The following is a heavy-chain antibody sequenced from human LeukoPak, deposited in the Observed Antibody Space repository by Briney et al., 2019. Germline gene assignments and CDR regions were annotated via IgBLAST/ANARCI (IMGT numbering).Heavy chain of an antibody. CDR1: GFTFSDYY. CDR2: ISSSGSTI. J-gene: IGHJ6*02. Sequence: GRSLRLSCAASGFTFSDYYMSWIRQAPGKGLEWVSYISSSGSTIYYADSVKGRFTISRDNAKNSLYLQMNSLRAEDTAVYYCARDSPIAVAGTDYYYYGMDVWGQGTTVTVSS. V-gene: IGHV3-11*01. D-gene: IGHD6-19*01. CDR3: ARDSPIAVAGTDYYYYGMDV.